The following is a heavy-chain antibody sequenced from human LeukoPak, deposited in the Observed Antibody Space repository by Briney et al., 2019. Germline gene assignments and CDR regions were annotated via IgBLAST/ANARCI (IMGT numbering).Heavy chain of an antibody. CDR1: GHSFTCYW. D-gene: IGHD3-10*01. CDR3: ARHSYYYGSGSPEDYYYYMDV. V-gene: IGHV5-51*01. J-gene: IGHJ6*03. CDR2: IYPGDSDT. Sequence: HGESLKISCKGSGHSFTCYWIGWVRQMPGKGLEWMGIIYPGDSDTRYSPSFQGHVTISADKSISTAYLQWSSLKASDTAMYYCARHSYYYGSGSPEDYYYYMDVWGKGTTVTVSS.